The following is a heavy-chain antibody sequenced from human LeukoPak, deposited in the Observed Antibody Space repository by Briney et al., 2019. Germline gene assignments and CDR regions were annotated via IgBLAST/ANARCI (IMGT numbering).Heavy chain of an antibody. V-gene: IGHV3-23*01. CDR1: GFTFSSYA. D-gene: IGHD2-15*01. CDR2: ISGSGGTT. CDR3: AKAAREYAYCSGGSCSSAY. Sequence: PGGSLRLSCAASGFTFSSYAMTWVRQAPGKGLEWVSTISGSGGTTYYADSVKGRFTVSRDNSKNTLYLQMNSLRAEDTAVYYCAKAAREYAYCSGGSCSSAYWGQGTLVTVAS. J-gene: IGHJ4*02.